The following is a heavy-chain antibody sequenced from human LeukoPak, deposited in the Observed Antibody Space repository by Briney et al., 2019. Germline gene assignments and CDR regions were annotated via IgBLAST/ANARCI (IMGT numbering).Heavy chain of an antibody. J-gene: IGHJ3*02. Sequence: ALRLSCTASGFTFDDYVMHWVRQAPGKGLEWVSGIIWNSGNIGYADSVKGRFTISRDNSKNTLYLQMNSLRAEDTAVYYCAKDLAFGSGSDDAFDIWGQGTMVTVSS. D-gene: IGHD6-19*01. CDR2: IIWNSGNI. V-gene: IGHV3-9*01. CDR1: GFTFDDYV. CDR3: AKDLAFGSGSDDAFDI.